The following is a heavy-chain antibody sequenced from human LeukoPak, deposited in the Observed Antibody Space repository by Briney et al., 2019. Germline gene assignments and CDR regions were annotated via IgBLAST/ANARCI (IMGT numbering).Heavy chain of an antibody. CDR3: ASAFSSSGY. CDR1: GYSISSGYY. D-gene: IGHD3-10*01. Sequence: SETLSLTCTVSGYSISSGYYWGWIRQPPGKGLEWIGNVYHGGSSYYNPSLKSRVNISVDTSKNQFSLKLSSVTAADTAVYYCASAFSSSGYWGQGTLVTVSS. V-gene: IGHV4-38-2*02. J-gene: IGHJ4*02. CDR2: VYHGGSS.